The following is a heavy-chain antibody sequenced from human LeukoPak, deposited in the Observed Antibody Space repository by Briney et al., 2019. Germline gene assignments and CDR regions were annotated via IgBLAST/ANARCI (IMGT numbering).Heavy chain of an antibody. CDR2: IKQDGSEK. CDR1: GFTFSSYW. J-gene: IGHJ3*02. D-gene: IGHD2-2*01. V-gene: IGHV3-7*01. Sequence: PGGSLRLSCAASGFTFSSYWMTWVRQAPGKGLEWVANIKQDGSEKYYVDSVKGRFTVSRDNAKNSLHLQMNSLRADDTAVYYCARIGYCSSTSCSHTFDIWGQGTMVTVSS. CDR3: ARIGYCSSTSCSHTFDI.